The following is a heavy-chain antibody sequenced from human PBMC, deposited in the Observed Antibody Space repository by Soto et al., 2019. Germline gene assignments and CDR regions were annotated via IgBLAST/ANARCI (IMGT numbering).Heavy chain of an antibody. V-gene: IGHV3-48*04. CDR3: TRELGATGY. CDR1: GFTFNSHT. Sequence: EVQLVESGGGLVQPGGSLRLSCAASGFTFNSHTMNWVRQAPGKGLEWLSYISDSSASIYYADSVKGRFTVSRANAKTSLSLQTTSLRAEDTAVYYCTRELGATGYWGQGTLVTVSS. D-gene: IGHD1-26*01. J-gene: IGHJ4*02. CDR2: ISDSSASI.